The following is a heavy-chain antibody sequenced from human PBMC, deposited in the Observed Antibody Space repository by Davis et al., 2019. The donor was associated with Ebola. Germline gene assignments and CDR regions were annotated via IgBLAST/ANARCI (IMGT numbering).Heavy chain of an antibody. CDR2: TKEDGSEK. Sequence: PGGSLRLSCAASGLTFSNYGMNWVRQAPGKGLEWVANTKEDGSEKYYVDSVKGRFTISRDNAKNSLYLQMNSLRAEDTAMYYCARGVDRAFDIWGQGTMVTVSS. J-gene: IGHJ3*02. CDR3: ARGVDRAFDI. CDR1: GLTFSNYG. V-gene: IGHV3-7*03.